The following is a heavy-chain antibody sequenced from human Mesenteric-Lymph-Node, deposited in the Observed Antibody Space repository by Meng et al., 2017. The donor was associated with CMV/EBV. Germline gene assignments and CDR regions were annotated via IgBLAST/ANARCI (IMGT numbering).Heavy chain of an antibody. CDR3: AREDILALAPRRYYYYGMDV. V-gene: IGHV3-30*04. CDR2: ISYDGSNK. CDR1: GFTFSSYA. Sequence: GESLKISCAASGFTFSSYAMHWVRQAPGKGLEWVAVISYDGSNKYYADSVKGRFTISRDNSKNTLYLQMNSLRAEDTAVYYSAREDILALAPRRYYYYGMDVWGQGTTVTVSS. D-gene: IGHD2-15*01. J-gene: IGHJ6*02.